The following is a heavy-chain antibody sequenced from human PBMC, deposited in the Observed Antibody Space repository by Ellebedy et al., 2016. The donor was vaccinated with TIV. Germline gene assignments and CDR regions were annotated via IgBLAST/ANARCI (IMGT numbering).Heavy chain of an antibody. D-gene: IGHD1-26*01. CDR3: ARDQWLVGATTLDY. J-gene: IGHJ4*02. CDR2: THYTGIT. V-gene: IGHV4-61*01. CDR1: GCPVSSGSGTNHNYF. Sequence: SETLSLTXTVSGCPVSSGSGTNHNYFWSWIRQPPGKGLEWIGHTHYTGITQYNPSLESRITISVDTSKNQLSLRVRSVTAADTATYYCARDQWLVGATTLDYWGQGILVTVSS.